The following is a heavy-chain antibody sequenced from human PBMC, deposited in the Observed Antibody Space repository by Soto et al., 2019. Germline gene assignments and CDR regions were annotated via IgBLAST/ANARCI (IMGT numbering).Heavy chain of an antibody. J-gene: IGHJ5*02. Sequence: SKTPSLTCTVSGASISSSSYYWGWIRQPPGKGLEWIGTIYYSVNTYYNPSLKSRVTISVDPSKKQFSLRSEDTALYYCARGPNTNTWYRWFNPWGQGTLVTVSS. CDR2: IYYSVNT. CDR3: ARGPNTNTWYRWFNP. CDR1: GASISSSSYY. D-gene: IGHD6-13*01. V-gene: IGHV4-39*07.